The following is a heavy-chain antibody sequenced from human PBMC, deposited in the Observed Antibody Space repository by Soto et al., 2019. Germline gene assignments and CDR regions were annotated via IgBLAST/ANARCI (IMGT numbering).Heavy chain of an antibody. J-gene: IGHJ4*02. Sequence: SETLSLTCTFSGGSISRYYWTWIRQAPGKGLECIGYIHYSGSTTYNPSLKSRVTMSVDTSKNQFSLRLISVTRADTAVYYCARDSGWAYSLDYWGQGALVTVSS. D-gene: IGHD6-19*01. CDR2: IHYSGST. CDR1: GGSISRYY. V-gene: IGHV4-59*01. CDR3: ARDSGWAYSLDY.